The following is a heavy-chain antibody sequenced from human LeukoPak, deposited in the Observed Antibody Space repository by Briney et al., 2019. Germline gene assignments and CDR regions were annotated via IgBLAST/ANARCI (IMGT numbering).Heavy chain of an antibody. CDR1: GLTFSDYY. CDR2: ISSSGSTI. CDR3: ARVGGPYGSGSYYRGGFGYDYMDV. Sequence: AGSLRLSCAASGLTFSDYYRSWIRQAPGKGLEWVADISSSGSTIYYADSVKGLFIISRDTAKKSPYMQMNSLRAEYMAVYYCARVGGPYGSGSYYRGGFGYDYMDVWGKGTTVTVSS. J-gene: IGHJ6*03. D-gene: IGHD3-10*01. V-gene: IGHV3-11*04.